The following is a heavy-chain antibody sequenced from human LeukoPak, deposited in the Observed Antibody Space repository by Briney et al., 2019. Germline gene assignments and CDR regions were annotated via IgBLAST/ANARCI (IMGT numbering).Heavy chain of an antibody. CDR1: GFTFSDYY. V-gene: IGHV3-11*01. D-gene: IGHD5-12*01. Sequence: GGSLRLSCAASGFTFSDYYMNWIRQAPGKGLEWVSYISSSGSTIYYADSVKGRFTISRDNAKNSLYLQMNSRRAEGTAVYYCARGWLLYYFDYWGQGTLVTVSS. CDR2: ISSSGSTI. J-gene: IGHJ4*02. CDR3: ARGWLLYYFDY.